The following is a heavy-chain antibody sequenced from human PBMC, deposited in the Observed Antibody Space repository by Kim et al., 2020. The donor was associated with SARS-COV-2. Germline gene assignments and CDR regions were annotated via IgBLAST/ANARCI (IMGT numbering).Heavy chain of an antibody. V-gene: IGHV3-23*03. Sequence: GGSLRLSCAASGFTFSSYAMSWVRQAPGKGLEWVSVIYSGGSSTYYADSVKGRFTISRDNSKNTLYLQMNSLRAEDTAVYYCAKGQDGSYYRYYGMDVWGQGTTVTVSS. CDR1: GFTFSSYA. D-gene: IGHD1-26*01. J-gene: IGHJ6*02. CDR3: AKGQDGSYYRYYGMDV. CDR2: IYSGGSST.